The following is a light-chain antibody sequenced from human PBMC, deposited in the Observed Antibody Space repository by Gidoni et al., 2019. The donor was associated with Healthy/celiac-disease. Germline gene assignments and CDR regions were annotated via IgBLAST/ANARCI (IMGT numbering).Light chain of an antibody. J-gene: IGKJ1*01. CDR2: AAS. Sequence: DSQMTHSPSSLSACVGDRVTITCRASQSISSYLNWYQQKPGKAPKLLIYAASSLQSGVPSRFSGSGSGTDFTLTISSLQPEDFATYYCQQSYSTPKTFGQGTKVEIK. CDR3: QQSYSTPKT. CDR1: QSISSY. V-gene: IGKV1-39*01.